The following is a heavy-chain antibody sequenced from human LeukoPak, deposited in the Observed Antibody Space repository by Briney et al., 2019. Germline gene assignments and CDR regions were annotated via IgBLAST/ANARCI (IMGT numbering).Heavy chain of an antibody. J-gene: IGHJ6*03. V-gene: IGHV3-23*01. CDR1: GFTFSRYA. CDR2: ISGGGDST. CDR3: AKDHCSSTSCHGYDYYYYMDA. Sequence: GGSLRLSCAASGFTFSRYAMSWVRQAPGKGLEWVSVISGGGDSTYYADSVKGRFTISRDNSINTLYLQVNSLRAEDTAVYYCAKDHCSSTSCHGYDYYYYMDAWGRGTTVTVSS. D-gene: IGHD2-2*01.